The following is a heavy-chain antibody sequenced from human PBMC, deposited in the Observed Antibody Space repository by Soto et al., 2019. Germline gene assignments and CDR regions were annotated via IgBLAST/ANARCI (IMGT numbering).Heavy chain of an antibody. CDR3: ATQEVGGSYVYTFDP. J-gene: IGHJ5*02. CDR1: GGSISSSSYY. V-gene: IGHV4-39*02. Sequence: PSETLSLTCTVSGGSISSSSYYWGWIRQPPGKGLEWIGSIYYSGSTYYNPSLESRVTISVDTSKNHFSLKLSSVTAADTAVYYCATQEVGGSYVYTFDPWGQGTLVTVSS. D-gene: IGHD1-26*01. CDR2: IYYSGST.